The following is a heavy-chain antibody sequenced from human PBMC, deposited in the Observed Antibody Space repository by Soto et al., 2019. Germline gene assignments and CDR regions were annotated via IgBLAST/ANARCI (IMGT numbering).Heavy chain of an antibody. CDR2: IKSKTVGGTT. J-gene: IGHJ6*02. D-gene: IGHD2-21*02. CDR3: TTARPFGDCFDSYYGMDV. Sequence: EVQLVESGGGLVKPGGSLRLSCAASGFTFSNAWMNWVRQAPGKGLEWVGRIKSKTVGGTTDYAAPVKGRFTISRDDSKNTLYLQMNSLKTEDTAVYYCTTARPFGDCFDSYYGMDVWGQGTTVTVSS. CDR1: GFTFSNAW. V-gene: IGHV3-15*07.